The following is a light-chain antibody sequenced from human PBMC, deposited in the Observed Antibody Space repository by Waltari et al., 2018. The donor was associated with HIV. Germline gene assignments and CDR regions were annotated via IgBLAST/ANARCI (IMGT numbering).Light chain of an antibody. J-gene: IGLJ2*01. V-gene: IGLV6-57*01. CDR1: SGSSASKF. CDR3: QSYDSSNPVV. Sequence: NFMLTQPHSVSESPGKTVTIPCTRSSGSSASKFVQGYQQRPGSSPTTVISEDNQRPSGVPDRFSGSIDSSSNSASLTISGLKTEDEADYYCQSYDSSNPVVFGGGTKLTVL. CDR2: EDN.